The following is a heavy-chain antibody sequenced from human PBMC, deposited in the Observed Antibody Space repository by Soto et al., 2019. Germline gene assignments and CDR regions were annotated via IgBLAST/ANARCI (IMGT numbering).Heavy chain of an antibody. V-gene: IGHV1-18*01. J-gene: IGHJ5*02. CDR1: GYTFTNYG. CDR2: ISANNGDT. Sequence: ASVKVSCKASGYTFTNYGLTWVRQAPGQGLEWMGWISANNGDTNYAQKLQGRVTMTTDTSTSTVYMELRSLRFDDTAVYYCARVVTGTTNWFDPWGQGTLVTVSS. CDR3: ARVVTGTTNWFDP. D-gene: IGHD1-7*01.